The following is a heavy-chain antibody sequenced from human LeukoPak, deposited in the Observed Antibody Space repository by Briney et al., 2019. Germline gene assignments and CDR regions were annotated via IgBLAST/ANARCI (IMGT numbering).Heavy chain of an antibody. D-gene: IGHD3-22*01. V-gene: IGHV3-23*01. Sequence: PGGSLRLSCAASGFTFSTSAMTWVRQAPGKGLEWVSSIRSSDGRIYYTDSVKGRFTISRDNSKNTLYLQMNSLRVEDTAIYYCAKEEWDDSSGYYPLIDYWGQGTLVTVSS. CDR2: IRSSDGRI. J-gene: IGHJ4*02. CDR3: AKEEWDDSSGYYPLIDY. CDR1: GFTFSTSA.